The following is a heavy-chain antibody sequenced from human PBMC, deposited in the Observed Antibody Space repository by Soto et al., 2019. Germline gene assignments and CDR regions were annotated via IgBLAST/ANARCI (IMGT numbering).Heavy chain of an antibody. J-gene: IGHJ4*02. Sequence: QVQLVESGGGVVQPGRSLRLSCAASGFTFSSYGMHWVRQAPGKGLEWVAIIWYDGGNKYYADSVKGRFTISRDNSKNTLCLQMNSLRAEDTAVYYCARDGRIAADGLDYWGQGTLVTVSS. CDR2: IWYDGGNK. D-gene: IGHD6-13*01. CDR1: GFTFSSYG. V-gene: IGHV3-33*01. CDR3: ARDGRIAADGLDY.